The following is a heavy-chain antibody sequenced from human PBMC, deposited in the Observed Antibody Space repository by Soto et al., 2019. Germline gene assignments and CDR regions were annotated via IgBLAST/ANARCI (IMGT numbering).Heavy chain of an antibody. V-gene: IGHV3-23*01. Sequence: PGGSLRLSCAASGFIFSSYAMKWVRQAPGKGLEWVSLIGESGTPTYYADSVKGRFTISRDNSGNTLFLEMYSLGAEDTAVYYCARYIPGVRYYGMDVWGQGTTVTVSS. D-gene: IGHD2-2*01. CDR2: IGESGTPT. CDR3: ARYIPGVRYYGMDV. J-gene: IGHJ6*02. CDR1: GFIFSSYA.